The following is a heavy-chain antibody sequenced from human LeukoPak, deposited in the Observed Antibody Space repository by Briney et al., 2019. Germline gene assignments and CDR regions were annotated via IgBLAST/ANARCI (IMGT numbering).Heavy chain of an antibody. V-gene: IGHV1-18*04. D-gene: IGHD3-22*01. CDR1: RYTFTRYY. Sequence: ASVKVSCKASRYTFTRYYMHWVRQAPGRGLEGMGWICAYKGNTNYPQKLQGRVTMTTETSKRTAYMKLRRLRSDDTAMYYCARGPGGRSGYYPLEDSYYYYYMDVWGKGTTVTVSS. CDR2: ICAYKGNT. J-gene: IGHJ6*03. CDR3: ARGPGGRSGYYPLEDSYYYYYMDV.